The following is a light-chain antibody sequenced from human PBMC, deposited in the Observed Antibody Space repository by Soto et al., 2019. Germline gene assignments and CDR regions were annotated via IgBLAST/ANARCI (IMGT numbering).Light chain of an antibody. CDR1: QSVSSN. V-gene: IGKV3-15*01. J-gene: IGKJ1*01. CDR3: QQYNDWPRT. Sequence: EIVLTQYPATLSLYPGERATLSFSASQSVSSNLAWYQQKPGQAPRLLIYGASTRATGIPARFSGSGSGTEFTLTISSLQSEDFAVYYCQQYNDWPRTFGQGTKV. CDR2: GAS.